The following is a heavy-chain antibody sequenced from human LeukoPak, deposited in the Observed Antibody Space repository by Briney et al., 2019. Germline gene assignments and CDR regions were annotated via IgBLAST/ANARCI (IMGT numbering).Heavy chain of an antibody. Sequence: GGSLRLSCAASGFTFSSYEMNWVRQAPGKGLEWVSYISSGGNTIYYANSVKGRFTISRDNAKNSLYLQMNSLRAEDTAVYYCAREGTAMVSFDYWGQGTLVTVSS. J-gene: IGHJ4*02. CDR3: AREGTAMVSFDY. CDR1: GFTFSSYE. CDR2: ISSGGNTI. V-gene: IGHV3-48*03. D-gene: IGHD5-18*01.